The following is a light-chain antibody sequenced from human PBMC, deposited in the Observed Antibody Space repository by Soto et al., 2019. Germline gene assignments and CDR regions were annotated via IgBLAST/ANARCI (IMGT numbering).Light chain of an antibody. Sequence: EIVMTQSPATLSVSPGERATLSCRASQSVGSNLAWYQQKPGQAPRLLIYGASTRAIGFPARFSGSGSGTEFTLTISSLQSEDFAVYYCQQYNNWPYTFGQGTKLEIK. CDR1: QSVGSN. CDR3: QQYNNWPYT. CDR2: GAS. J-gene: IGKJ2*01. V-gene: IGKV3-15*01.